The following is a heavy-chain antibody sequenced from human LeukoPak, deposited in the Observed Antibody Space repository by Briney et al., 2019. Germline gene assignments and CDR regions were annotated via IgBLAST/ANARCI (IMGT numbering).Heavy chain of an antibody. J-gene: IGHJ6*02. D-gene: IGHD5-18*01. CDR2: INSDGSST. Sequence: PGGSLRLSCAASGFTFSSYWMHWVRQAPGKGLVWVSRINSDGSSTSYADSVKGRFTISRGNAKNTLYLQMNSLRAEDTAVYYCATPAPYSYGKKYYYGMDVWGQGTTVTVSS. V-gene: IGHV3-74*01. CDR3: ATPAPYSYGKKYYYGMDV. CDR1: GFTFSSYW.